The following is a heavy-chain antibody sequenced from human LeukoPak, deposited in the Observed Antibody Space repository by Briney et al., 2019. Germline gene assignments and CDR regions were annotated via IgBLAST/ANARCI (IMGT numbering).Heavy chain of an antibody. J-gene: IGHJ4*02. Sequence: GGSLRLSCAASGFTFSSYEMNWVRQAPGKGLEWVSDISSSGRIIYYADSVKGRFTIPRDNTKNSLYLQMNSLRAEDTAVYYCARVSRYANDYWGQGTLVTVSS. CDR3: ARVSRYANDY. CDR2: ISSSGRII. CDR1: GFTFSSYE. D-gene: IGHD2-2*01. V-gene: IGHV3-48*03.